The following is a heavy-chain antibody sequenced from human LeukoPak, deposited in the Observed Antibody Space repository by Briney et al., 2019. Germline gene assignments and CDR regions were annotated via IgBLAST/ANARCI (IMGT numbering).Heavy chain of an antibody. V-gene: IGHV3-11*04. D-gene: IGHD3-22*01. Sequence: GGSLRLSCAASGFTFSDYYMSWIRQAPGKGLEWVSYISSSGSTIYYADSVKGRFTISRDNAKNSLYLQMNSLRAEDTAVYYCARDRVTMIVVVIGYYFDYWGQGTLVTVSS. CDR1: GFTFSDYY. J-gene: IGHJ4*02. CDR3: ARDRVTMIVVVIGYYFDY. CDR2: ISSSGSTI.